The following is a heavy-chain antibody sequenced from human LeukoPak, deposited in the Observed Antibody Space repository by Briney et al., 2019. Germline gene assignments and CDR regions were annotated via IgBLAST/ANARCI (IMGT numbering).Heavy chain of an antibody. V-gene: IGHV3-7*03. Sequence: PGGSLRHSCAASRFTFSSYWMSWVRQAPGKGLEWVANIKQDGSEKYYVDSVKGRFTISRDNAKNSLYLQMNSLRAEDTAVYYCARETDFWSGSDYWGQGTLVTVSS. J-gene: IGHJ4*02. CDR1: RFTFSSYW. D-gene: IGHD3-3*01. CDR3: ARETDFWSGSDY. CDR2: IKQDGSEK.